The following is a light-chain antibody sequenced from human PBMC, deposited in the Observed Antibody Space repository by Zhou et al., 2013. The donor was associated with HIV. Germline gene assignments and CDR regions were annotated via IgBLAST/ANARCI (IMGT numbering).Light chain of an antibody. CDR3: QQSYRTLWLT. Sequence: DIQMTQSPSSLSASVGDRVTITCRASQGIRNDLGWYQQKPGKAPELLIFAASRLAIGVPSTVSGSGSGTDFTLTISSLRPEDFATYYCQQSYRTLWLTFGGGTKVEIK. V-gene: IGKV1-39*01. CDR1: QGIRND. CDR2: AAS. J-gene: IGKJ4*01.